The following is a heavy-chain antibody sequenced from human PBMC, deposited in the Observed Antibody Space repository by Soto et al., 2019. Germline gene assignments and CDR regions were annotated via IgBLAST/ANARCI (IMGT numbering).Heavy chain of an antibody. CDR2: INPSGGST. D-gene: IGHD3-10*02. Sequence: ASVKVSCEASGNTFSSYYIHWVRQAPGQGLEWMGIINPSGGSTSYAQKFQGRVTMTRDTSTSTVYMKLSSLRSEDTAVYYCAILRNQSVSGTVVRARRFDYWG. V-gene: IGHV1-46*01. J-gene: IGHJ4*01. CDR3: AILRNQSVSGTVVRARRFDY. CDR1: GNTFSSYY.